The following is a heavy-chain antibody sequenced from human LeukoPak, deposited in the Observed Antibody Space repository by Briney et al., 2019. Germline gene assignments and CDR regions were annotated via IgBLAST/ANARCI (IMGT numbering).Heavy chain of an antibody. CDR1: GFTFSDYY. CDR3: ARVNSSGWYDY. D-gene: IGHD6-19*01. J-gene: IGHJ4*02. V-gene: IGHV3-53*01. CDR2: IYSGGST. Sequence: GGSLRLSCAASGFTFSDYYMSWIRQAPGKGLEWVSVIYSGGSTYYADSVKGRFTISRDNSKNTLYLQMNSLRAEDTAVYYCARVNSSGWYDYWGQGTLVTVSS.